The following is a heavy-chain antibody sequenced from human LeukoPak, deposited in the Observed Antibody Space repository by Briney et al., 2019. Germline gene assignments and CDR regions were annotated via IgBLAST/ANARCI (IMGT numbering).Heavy chain of an antibody. D-gene: IGHD5-12*01. CDR3: AASGYSAYRGDY. V-gene: IGHV4-59*01. CDR1: GGSISSYY. Sequence: SETLSLTCTVSGGSISSYYWSWVRQAPGKGLEWIGYINYRGRTNYNPSLKSRLTISVDTSKNQFPLKLSSVTAADTAVYYCAASGYSAYRGDYWGQGTLVTVSA. J-gene: IGHJ4*02. CDR2: INYRGRT.